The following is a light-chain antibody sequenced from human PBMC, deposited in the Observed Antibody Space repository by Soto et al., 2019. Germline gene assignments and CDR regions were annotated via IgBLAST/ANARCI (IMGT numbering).Light chain of an antibody. V-gene: IGLV2-14*01. Sequence: QSALTQPASVSGSPGQSISISCTGTSSDVGSYNSVSWYQQHPGKAPKLMIFEVSNRPSGVSNRFSGSKSGNTASLTTSGLQADDEADYYCSSYTSSTTPVVFGGGTQLTVL. J-gene: IGLJ3*02. CDR2: EVS. CDR1: SSDVGSYNS. CDR3: SSYTSSTTPVV.